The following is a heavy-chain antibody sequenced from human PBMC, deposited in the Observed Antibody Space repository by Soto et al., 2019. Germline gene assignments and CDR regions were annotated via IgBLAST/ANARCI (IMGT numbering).Heavy chain of an antibody. V-gene: IGHV4-59*01. J-gene: IGHJ4*02. Sequence: PAETLSLTCTVSGGSISSYYWSWIRQPPGKGLEWIGYIYYSGSTNYNPSLKSRVTISVDTSKNQFSLKLSSVTAADTAVYYCARGATVTTFDYWGQGTPVTVSS. D-gene: IGHD4-17*01. CDR3: ARGATVTTFDY. CDR2: IYYSGST. CDR1: GGSISSYY.